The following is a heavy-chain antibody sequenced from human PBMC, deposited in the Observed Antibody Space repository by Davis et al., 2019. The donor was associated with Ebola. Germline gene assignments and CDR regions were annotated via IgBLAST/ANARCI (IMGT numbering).Heavy chain of an antibody. Sequence: PGGSLRFSCVVSGFSLGTSRMNWVRQTPGKGLEWVSSISSVSDGIQYADSVKGRFTISRDNAKNSLYLQMNGLTAEDTAVYYCARRAGGSYCSGANCYLDYWGQGTLVTVSS. V-gene: IGHV3-21*01. D-gene: IGHD2-15*01. J-gene: IGHJ4*02. CDR3: ARRAGGSYCSGANCYLDY. CDR1: GFSLGTSR. CDR2: ISSVSDGI.